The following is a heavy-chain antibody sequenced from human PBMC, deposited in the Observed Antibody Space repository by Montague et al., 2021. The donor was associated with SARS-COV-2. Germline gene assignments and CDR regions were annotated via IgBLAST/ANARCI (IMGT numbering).Heavy chain of an antibody. D-gene: IGHD3-22*01. CDR1: GGSISSYY. CDR3: ARGALFYDSSGYYSDAFDI. Sequence: SETLSLTCTVSGGSISSYYWNWIRQSAGKGLEWIGRIYTSGSTNYDPSLESRVTMSVDTSKNQSSLKLSSVTAADTAVYYCARGALFYDSSGYYSDAFDIWGQGTMVTVSS. J-gene: IGHJ3*02. CDR2: IYTSGST. V-gene: IGHV4-4*07.